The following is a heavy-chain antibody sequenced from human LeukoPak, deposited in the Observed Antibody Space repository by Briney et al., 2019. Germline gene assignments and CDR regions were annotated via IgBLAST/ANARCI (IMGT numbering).Heavy chain of an antibody. D-gene: IGHD3-10*01. CDR1: GYSFTSYW. Sequence: GESLKISCKGSGYSFTSYWIGWVRQRPGKGLEWMGIIYPGDSDTRYSPSFQGQVTISADKSINTAYLQWSSLKAPDTGMYYCATPGDYYGSGTRYWGQGALVTVSS. CDR2: IYPGDSDT. V-gene: IGHV5-51*01. CDR3: ATPGDYYGSGTRY. J-gene: IGHJ4*02.